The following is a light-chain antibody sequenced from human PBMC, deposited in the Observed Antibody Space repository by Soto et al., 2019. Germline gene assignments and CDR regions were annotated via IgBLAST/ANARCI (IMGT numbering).Light chain of an antibody. CDR2: GAS. Sequence: EIVLPQSPGTLSLSPGASATLSGRASQSVSNNYLAWHQQRPGQAPRLLIFGASNRATGVPDRFTGSASGTDFTLTISRLQPEDFALYFCQQYASSPVTVGGGTKVDIK. CDR3: QQYASSPVT. CDR1: QSVSNNY. V-gene: IGKV3-20*01. J-gene: IGKJ4*01.